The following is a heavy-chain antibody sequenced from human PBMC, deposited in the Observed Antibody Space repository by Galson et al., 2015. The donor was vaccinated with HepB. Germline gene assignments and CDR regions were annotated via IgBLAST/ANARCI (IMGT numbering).Heavy chain of an antibody. D-gene: IGHD3-10*01. J-gene: IGHJ3*02. Sequence: SLRLSCAVSGFTFSNYVMSWVRQAPGKGLEWVSSISAGGADTHYADSVKGRFTISRDNSKNTLYLQMSSLRAEDTAIYYCAKDSLRDYFGSGTLWAFDIWGQGTMVTVSS. CDR1: GFTFSNYV. V-gene: IGHV3-23*01. CDR3: AKDSLRDYFGSGTLWAFDI. CDR2: ISAGGADT.